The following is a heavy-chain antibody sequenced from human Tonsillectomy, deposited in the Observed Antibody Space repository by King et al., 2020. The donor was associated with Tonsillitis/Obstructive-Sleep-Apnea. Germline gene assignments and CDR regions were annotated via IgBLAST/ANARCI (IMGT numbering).Heavy chain of an antibody. CDR2: INHSGST. J-gene: IGHJ4*02. CDR1: GGSFSGYY. V-gene: IGHV4-34*01. Sequence: VQLQQWGAGLLKPSETLSLTCAVYGGSFSGYYWSWIRQPPGKGLEWIGEINHSGSTNYNPSLKSRVTISVDTSKNQFSLKLGSVTAADTAVYCCARGRGGTIPYWGQGTLVTVSS. CDR3: ARGRGGTIPY. D-gene: IGHD2-15*01.